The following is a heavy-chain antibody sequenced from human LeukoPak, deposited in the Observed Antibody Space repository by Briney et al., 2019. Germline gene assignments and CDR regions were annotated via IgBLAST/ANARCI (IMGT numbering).Heavy chain of an antibody. CDR3: AKEKAEIGPLPFFDY. D-gene: IGHD1-26*01. Sequence: GGSLRLSCAASGFTFSSYVMSWVRQAPGKGLEWVSAISGSGGSTYYTDSVKGRFTISRDNSKNMLYLQMNSVRVEDTAVYYCAKEKAEIGPLPFFDYWGQGTLVTVSS. CDR2: ISGSGGST. CDR1: GFTFSSYV. J-gene: IGHJ4*02. V-gene: IGHV3-23*01.